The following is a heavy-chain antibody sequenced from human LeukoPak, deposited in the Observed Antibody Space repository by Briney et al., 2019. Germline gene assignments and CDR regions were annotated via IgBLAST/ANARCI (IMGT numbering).Heavy chain of an antibody. Sequence: SQTLSLTCAVSGDSVSSNSAAWNWIRQSPSRGLEWLGKTYYRSKWYNDYAVSVKSRITINPDTSKNQFSLQLNSVTPEDTAVYYCARAPQDYYYYGMDVWGQGTTVTVSS. CDR1: GDSVSSNSAA. CDR3: ARAPQDYYYYGMDV. CDR2: TYYRSKWYN. V-gene: IGHV6-1*01. D-gene: IGHD2-15*01. J-gene: IGHJ6*02.